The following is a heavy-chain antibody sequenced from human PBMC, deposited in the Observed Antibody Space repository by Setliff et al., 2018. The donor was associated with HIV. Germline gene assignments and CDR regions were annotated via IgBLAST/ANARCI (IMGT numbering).Heavy chain of an antibody. J-gene: IGHJ2*01. D-gene: IGHD6-6*01. CDR2: IYYSGIT. CDR3: ARAPEYSSSSDNWYFDL. V-gene: IGHV4-59*11. Sequence: KTSETLSLTCTVSGGSISSHYWSWIRQPPGKGLEWIGYIYYSGITNYNPSLKSRATISVDTSKNHFSLKLYSLTTADSAVYYCARAPEYSSSSDNWYFDLWGRGTLVTVSS. CDR1: GGSISSHY.